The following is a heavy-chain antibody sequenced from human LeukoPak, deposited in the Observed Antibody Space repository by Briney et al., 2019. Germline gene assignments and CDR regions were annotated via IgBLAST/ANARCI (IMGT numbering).Heavy chain of an antibody. Sequence: ASPKIACRASGYTLTGYYMDWVRKAPGPGLKWKRWINPNSGGTNYAQKFQGRVTMTRDTSISTAYMELSRLRSDDTAVYYCARAYSSSWYSYYGMDVWGQGTTVTVSS. CDR2: INPNSGGT. J-gene: IGHJ6*02. D-gene: IGHD6-13*01. V-gene: IGHV1-2*02. CDR1: GYTLTGYY. CDR3: ARAYSSSWYSYYGMDV.